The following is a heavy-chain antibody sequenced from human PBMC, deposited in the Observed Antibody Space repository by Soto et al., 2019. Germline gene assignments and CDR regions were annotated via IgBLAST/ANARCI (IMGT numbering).Heavy chain of an antibody. CDR1: GGSISSSSYY. CDR3: ARHLWYTWNGDVDGLFFYWFDP. J-gene: IGHJ5*02. D-gene: IGHD1-1*01. V-gene: IGHV4-39*01. CDR2: IYYSGST. Sequence: QLQLQESGPGLVKPSETLSLTCTVSGGSISSSSYYWGWIRQPPGKGLEWIGSIYYSGSTYYNPSLKRRVPISVDTSKNQFSRRRSSGTAADTAVYYCARHLWYTWNGDVDGLFFYWFDPWRQGTLVTVSS.